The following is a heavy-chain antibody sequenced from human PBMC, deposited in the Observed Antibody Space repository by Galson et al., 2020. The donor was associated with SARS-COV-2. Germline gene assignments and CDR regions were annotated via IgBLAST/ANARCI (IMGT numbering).Heavy chain of an antibody. J-gene: IGHJ3*02. Sequence: GESLKISCAVSGFAVSNNYMNWVSQAPGKGLEWVSVIFSGVDTYYADSVKGRFTISRDNSKNTLYLQMNSLRPEDTAVYYCARDSGQWLVGAFDIWGQGTMVTVSS. CDR3: ARDSGQWLVGAFDI. V-gene: IGHV3-66*02. CDR2: IFSGVDT. CDR1: GFAVSNNY. D-gene: IGHD6-19*01.